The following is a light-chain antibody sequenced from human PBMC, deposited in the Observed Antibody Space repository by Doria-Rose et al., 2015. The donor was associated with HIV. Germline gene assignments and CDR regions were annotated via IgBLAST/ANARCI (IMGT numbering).Light chain of an antibody. CDR3: QKYNSAPPT. CDR2: AAV. Sequence: FICDRVTLTCRASQDISNYVAWYHQKPGKIPKLLIYAAVTLQSGVPSRFSGSGSGRDFTLTIISLQPEDVATYFCQKYNSAPPTFGQGTKVEIK. CDR1: QDISNY. J-gene: IGKJ1*01. V-gene: IGKV1-27*01.